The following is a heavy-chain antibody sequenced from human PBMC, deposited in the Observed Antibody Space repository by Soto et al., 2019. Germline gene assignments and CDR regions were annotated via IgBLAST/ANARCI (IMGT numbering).Heavy chain of an antibody. Sequence: EVQLLESGGGLVQPGGSLRLSCAASGFTFSSYAMRWVRQAPVKGLEWVSAISGRGGSTDYADSVKGRFTIYRDNSKNTLYLQMNSLRAEDTAVYYCARRGSGSYYDYWGQGTLVTVSS. V-gene: IGHV3-23*01. CDR3: ARRGSGSYYDY. CDR2: ISGRGGST. CDR1: GFTFSSYA. J-gene: IGHJ4*02. D-gene: IGHD1-26*01.